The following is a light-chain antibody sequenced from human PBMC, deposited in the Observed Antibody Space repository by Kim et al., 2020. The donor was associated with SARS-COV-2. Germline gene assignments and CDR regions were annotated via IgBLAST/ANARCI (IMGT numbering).Light chain of an antibody. Sequence: FAPGESPTLSCRASQPVDLNFLAWYQQVPALPPRLLICDASIRATHIPDRFSGSASGTDFTLTIDRLQPEDFAVYFCHQYAKSPKTFSQGTKLEI. CDR3: HQYAKSPKT. J-gene: IGKJ2*01. CDR2: DAS. V-gene: IGKV3-20*01. CDR1: QPVDLNF.